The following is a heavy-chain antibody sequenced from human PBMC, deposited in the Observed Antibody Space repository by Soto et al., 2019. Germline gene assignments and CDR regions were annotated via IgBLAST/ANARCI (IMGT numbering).Heavy chain of an antibody. D-gene: IGHD3-10*01. CDR3: AKANQGAMVRGVIPYYYYGMDV. CDR1: GFTFSSYA. J-gene: IGHJ6*02. Sequence: GGSLRLSCAASGFTFSSYAMSWVRQAPGKGLEWVSAISGSGGSTYYADSVKGRFTISRDNSKNTLYLQMNSLRAEDTAVYYCAKANQGAMVRGVIPYYYYGMDVWAQGTTVTVSS. CDR2: ISGSGGST. V-gene: IGHV3-23*01.